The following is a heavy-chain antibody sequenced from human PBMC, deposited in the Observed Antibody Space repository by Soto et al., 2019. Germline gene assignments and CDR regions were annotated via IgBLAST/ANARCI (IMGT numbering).Heavy chain of an antibody. Sequence: QVQLQESGPGLVKPSQTLSLTCTVSGGCISSGGYYWSWIRQHPGKGLEWIGYIYYSGSTYYNPSLKSRVTISVDTAKNQFSLKLSSVTAADTDVYYGAIRASSGWSFDYWCQGTLVTVSS. V-gene: IGHV4-31*03. D-gene: IGHD6-19*01. CDR3: AIRASSGWSFDY. CDR1: GGCISSGGYY. J-gene: IGHJ4*02. CDR2: IYYSGST.